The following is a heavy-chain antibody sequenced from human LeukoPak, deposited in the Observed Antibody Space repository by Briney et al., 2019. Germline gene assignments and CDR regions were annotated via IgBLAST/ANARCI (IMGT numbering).Heavy chain of an antibody. Sequence: PSETLSLTCTVSGGSISSYYWSWIRQPPGKGLEWIGYIYYSGSTNYNPSLKSRVTISVDTSKNQFYLKLSSVTAADTAVYYCARHEAYCGGDCYPWNMDVWGQGTTVTVSS. CDR3: ARHEAYCGGDCYPWNMDV. CDR1: GGSISSYY. CDR2: IYYSGST. J-gene: IGHJ6*02. D-gene: IGHD2-21*02. V-gene: IGHV4-59*08.